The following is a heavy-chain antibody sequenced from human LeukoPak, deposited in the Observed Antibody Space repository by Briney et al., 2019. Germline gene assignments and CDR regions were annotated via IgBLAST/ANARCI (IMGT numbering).Heavy chain of an antibody. CDR2: ISSSSSYI. J-gene: IGHJ4*02. D-gene: IGHD3-10*01. CDR3: ARSRMVRGVSRYGPWFDY. V-gene: IGHV3-21*01. Sequence: GGSLRLSCAASGFTFSSYSMNWVRQAPGKGLEWVSSISSSSSYIYYADSVKGRFTISRDNAKNSLYLQMNSLRAEDTAVYYCARSRMVRGVSRYGPWFDYWGQGTLATVSS. CDR1: GFTFSSYS.